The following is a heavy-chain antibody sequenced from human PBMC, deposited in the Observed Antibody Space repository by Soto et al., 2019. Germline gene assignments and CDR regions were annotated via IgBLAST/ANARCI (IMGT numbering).Heavy chain of an antibody. J-gene: IGHJ4*02. CDR1: GFPFSTYA. CDR3: ARDLSH. V-gene: IGHV3-48*02. CDR2: INSDSTTT. Sequence: DVHLVESEGGLVQHGRSLRLSCADSGFPFSTYAMHWVSQAPGKGLEWISYINSDSTTTFHADSVKGRFTVSRDNAKNSLYLQMSSLRHEDTAVYYCARDLSHWGQGTLVTVSS.